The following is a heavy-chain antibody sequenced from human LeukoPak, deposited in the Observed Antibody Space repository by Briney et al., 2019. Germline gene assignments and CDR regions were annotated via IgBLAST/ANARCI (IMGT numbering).Heavy chain of an antibody. CDR1: GGSISSYY. CDR2: IYYGGST. CDR3: ARDGYNSAFDI. D-gene: IGHD5-24*01. Sequence: SETLSLTCTVSGGSISSYYWSWIRQPPGKGLEWIGYIYYGGSTNYNPSLKSRVTISVDTSKNQFSLKLSSVTAADTAVYYCARDGYNSAFDIWGQGTMVTVSS. J-gene: IGHJ3*02. V-gene: IGHV4-59*01.